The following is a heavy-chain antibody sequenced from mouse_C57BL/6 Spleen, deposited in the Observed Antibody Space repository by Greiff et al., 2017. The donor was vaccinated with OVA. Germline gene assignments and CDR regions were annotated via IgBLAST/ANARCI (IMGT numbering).Heavy chain of an antibody. CDR3: ATGYYSNYVDY. J-gene: IGHJ2*01. D-gene: IGHD2-5*01. CDR2: IHPSDSDP. V-gene: IGHV1-74*01. Sequence: QVQLQQPGAELVKPGASVKVSCKASGYTFTSYWMHWVKQRPGQGLEWIGRIHPSDSDPNYNQKFKGKATLTVDKSSSTAYLQLSSLTSEDSAVYYCATGYYSNYVDYWGQGTTLTVSS. CDR1: GYTFTSYW.